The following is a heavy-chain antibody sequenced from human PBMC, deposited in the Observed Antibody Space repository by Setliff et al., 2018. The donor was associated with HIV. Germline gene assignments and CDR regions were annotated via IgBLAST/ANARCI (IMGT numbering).Heavy chain of an antibody. J-gene: IGHJ3*02. CDR1: GGSISSSSYY. CDR3: ATRYCSSTSCYAYDAFDI. V-gene: IGHV4-39*07. D-gene: IGHD2-2*01. Sequence: SETLSLTCTVSGGSISSSSYYWDWIRQPPGKGLEWIGSIYYSGSTNYNPSLRSRVTISVDTSKNQFSLKLSSVTAADTAVYYCATRYCSSTSCYAYDAFDIWGQGTMVTVSS. CDR2: IYYSGST.